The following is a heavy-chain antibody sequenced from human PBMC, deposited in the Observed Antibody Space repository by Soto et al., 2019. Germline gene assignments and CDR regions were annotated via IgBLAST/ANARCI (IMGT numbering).Heavy chain of an antibody. CDR2: ISYDGSNK. CDR1: GFTFSNYS. D-gene: IGHD3-10*01. Sequence: QVQLVESGGGVVQPGRSLRLSCAASGFTFSNYSMHWVRQAPGKGLEWVAVISYDGSNKYYADSVKGRFTISRDNSKNTLYLQMNSLRAEDTAVYYCAREAGVYGSGSYGMAVWGQGTTVTVSS. CDR3: AREAGVYGSGSYGMAV. V-gene: IGHV3-30-3*01. J-gene: IGHJ6*02.